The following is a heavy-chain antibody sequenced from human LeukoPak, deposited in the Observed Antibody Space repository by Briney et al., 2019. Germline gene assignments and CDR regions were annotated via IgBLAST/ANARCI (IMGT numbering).Heavy chain of an antibody. J-gene: IGHJ5*02. CDR3: AREVIVVVPAAIHYWFDP. CDR1: GFTFSSYG. Sequence: ERSLRLSCAASGFTFSSYGMPWVRQAPGKGLEWVAVIWYDGSNKYYAESVKGRFTISRDNSKNTLYLQMNSLRAEDTAVYYCAREVIVVVPAAIHYWFDPWGQGTLVTVSS. D-gene: IGHD2-2*02. CDR2: IWYDGSNK. V-gene: IGHV3-33*08.